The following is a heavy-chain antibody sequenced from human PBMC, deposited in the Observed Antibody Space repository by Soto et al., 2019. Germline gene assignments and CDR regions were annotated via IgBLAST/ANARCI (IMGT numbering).Heavy chain of an antibody. D-gene: IGHD3-3*01. Sequence: PGGSLRLSCAASGFTFSSYGMHWVRQAPGKGLEWVAVIWYDGSNKYYADSVKGRFTISRDNSKNTLYLQMNSLRAEDTAVYYCARDRGYDFWSGEVANWFDPWGQGTLVTVSS. V-gene: IGHV3-33*01. CDR3: ARDRGYDFWSGEVANWFDP. CDR1: GFTFSSYG. J-gene: IGHJ5*02. CDR2: IWYDGSNK.